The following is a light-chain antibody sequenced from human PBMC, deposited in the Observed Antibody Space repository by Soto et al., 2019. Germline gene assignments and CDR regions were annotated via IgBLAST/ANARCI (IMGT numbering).Light chain of an antibody. Sequence: EIVLTQSPATLSLSPGERATLSCRASQSVSSYLAWYQQKPGQAPRHLIYDASNRATGIPARFSGSGSGTDFTLTISSLEPEDFAVYYCQQRSNWTPTFGHGTKVDIK. V-gene: IGKV3-11*01. J-gene: IGKJ3*01. CDR3: QQRSNWTPT. CDR2: DAS. CDR1: QSVSSY.